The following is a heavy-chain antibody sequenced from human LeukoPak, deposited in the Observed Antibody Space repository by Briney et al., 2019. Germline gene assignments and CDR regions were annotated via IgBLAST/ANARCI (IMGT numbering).Heavy chain of an antibody. CDR1: GGSISSTNW. J-gene: IGHJ1*01. CDR3: ASVSYDTSLQH. Sequence: PSGTLSLTCAVSGGSISSTNWWSWVRQPPGKGLEWIGEIYNSGSTNYNPSLKGRVTISVDTSKNQFSLRLSSVTAADTAIYYCASVSYDTSLQHWGQGTLVTVSS. CDR2: IYNSGST. D-gene: IGHD3-22*01. V-gene: IGHV4-4*02.